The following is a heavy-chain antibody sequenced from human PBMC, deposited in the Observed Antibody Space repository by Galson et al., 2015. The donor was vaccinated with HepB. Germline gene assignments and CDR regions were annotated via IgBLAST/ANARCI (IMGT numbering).Heavy chain of an antibody. CDR3: ARDSSLGSFAIFDS. V-gene: IGHV3-53*01. D-gene: IGHD3-10*01. Sequence: SLRLSCAASGFTVSSSYMNWVRQAPGKGLEWVSVIYGGGSTYFADSVKGRFSISRDSSKNTLYLQMNSLRAEDTAVYYCARDSSLGSFAIFDSWGQGALVTVSS. J-gene: IGHJ4*02. CDR2: IYGGGST. CDR1: GFTVSSSY.